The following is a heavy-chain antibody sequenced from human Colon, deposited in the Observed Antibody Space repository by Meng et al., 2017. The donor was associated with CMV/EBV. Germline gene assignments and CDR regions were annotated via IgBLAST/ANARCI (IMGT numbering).Heavy chain of an antibody. Sequence: GESLKISCAASGFTFSTYAMTWVRQAPGKGLEWVSGISGSGRSTYDADSVKDRFTISRDNSKNTLYLQMSSLRAEDTAVYYCAKGTTLTTLDYWGQGTLVTVSS. D-gene: IGHD4-11*01. V-gene: IGHV3-23*01. CDR2: ISGSGRST. J-gene: IGHJ4*02. CDR3: AKGTTLTTLDY. CDR1: GFTFSTYA.